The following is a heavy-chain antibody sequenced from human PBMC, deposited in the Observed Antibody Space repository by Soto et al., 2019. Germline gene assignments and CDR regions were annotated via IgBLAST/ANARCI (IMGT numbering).Heavy chain of an antibody. D-gene: IGHD3-3*01. J-gene: IGHJ3*02. V-gene: IGHV3-23*01. CDR3: ALGPPWTDAFDI. CDR1: GFTLSSYA. Sequence: VPMLESVGGLVPPGGSLRLSCAASGFTLSSYAMSWVRQAPGMGLAGVAGISETGGNTYYGDSVTGRFTISRDNSKNTLYLQMNSLRAEDTAVYYCALGPPWTDAFDIWGQGTMVTVSS. CDR2: ISETGGNT.